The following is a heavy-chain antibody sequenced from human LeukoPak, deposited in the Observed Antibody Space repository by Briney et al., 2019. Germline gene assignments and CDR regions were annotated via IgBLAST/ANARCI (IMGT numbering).Heavy chain of an antibody. D-gene: IGHD3-9*01. CDR2: MNPNSGNT. J-gene: IGHJ5*02. CDR1: GYTFTSYY. V-gene: IGHV1-8*02. Sequence: GASVKVSCKASGYTFTSYYMHWVRQAPGQGLEWMGWMNPNSGNTGYAQKFQGRVTMTRNTSISTAYMELSSLRSEDTAVYYCARRPYDILTGYYHNWFDPWGQGTLVTVSS. CDR3: ARRPYDILTGYYHNWFDP.